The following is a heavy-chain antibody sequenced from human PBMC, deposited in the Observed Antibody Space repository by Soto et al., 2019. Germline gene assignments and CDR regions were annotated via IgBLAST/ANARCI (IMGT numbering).Heavy chain of an antibody. CDR1: GFTFSDYC. J-gene: IGHJ6*02. D-gene: IGHD3-10*01. V-gene: IGHV3-30*18. Sequence: VQMVESGGGVVQPGRSLRLTCAVSGFTFSDYCMHWVRQAPRKGLEWVAVVSYDGSSEFYADSVKGRFTISRDNSKNTVHLQMNSLRPEDTAVYYCAKAGYCTRGNCYDYYRYGMDVWGQGTAVTVSS. CDR2: VSYDGSSE. CDR3: AKAGYCTRGNCYDYYRYGMDV.